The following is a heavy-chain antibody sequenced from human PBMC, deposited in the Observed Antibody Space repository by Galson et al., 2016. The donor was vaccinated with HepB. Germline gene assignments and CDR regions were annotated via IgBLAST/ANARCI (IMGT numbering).Heavy chain of an antibody. CDR2: ISGTGGTT. CDR1: GFTFSNYA. D-gene: IGHD3-3*01. V-gene: IGHV3-23*01. Sequence: SLRLSCAASGFTFSNYAMSWVRQAPGKGLEWVSGISGTGGTTYYADSVEGRFTISRDNSKNMLYLRMNSLRAEDTAVYYCAKGDDFWSGYYGGLWGQGTLVTVSS. CDR3: AKGDDFWSGYYGGL. J-gene: IGHJ4*02.